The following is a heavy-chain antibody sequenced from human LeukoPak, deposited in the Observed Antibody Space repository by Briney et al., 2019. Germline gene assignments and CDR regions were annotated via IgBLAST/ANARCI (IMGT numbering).Heavy chain of an antibody. CDR1: GFTFSSYA. V-gene: IGHV3-64D*06. CDR2: ISSNGGST. J-gene: IGHJ5*02. Sequence: PTGGSLRLSCSASGFTFSSYAMHSVRHAPGKGLEYVSAISSNGGSTYYADSVKGRFTISRDNSKNTLYLQMSSLRAEDTAVYYCVKESGYCSGGSCYWFDPWGQGTLVTVSS. D-gene: IGHD2-15*01. CDR3: VKESGYCSGGSCYWFDP.